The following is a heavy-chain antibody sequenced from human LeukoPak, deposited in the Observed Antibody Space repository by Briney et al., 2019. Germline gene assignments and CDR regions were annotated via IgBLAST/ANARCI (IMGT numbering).Heavy chain of an antibody. Sequence: PGGSLRLSCAASGFTFSSYAMSWVHQAPGKGLEWVSAISGSGGSTYYADSVKGRFTISRDNSKNTLYLQMNSLRAEDTAVYYCAKGRGYSYGLDYFDYWGQGTLVTVSS. V-gene: IGHV3-23*01. D-gene: IGHD5-18*01. CDR1: GFTFSSYA. CDR2: ISGSGGST. J-gene: IGHJ4*02. CDR3: AKGRGYSYGLDYFDY.